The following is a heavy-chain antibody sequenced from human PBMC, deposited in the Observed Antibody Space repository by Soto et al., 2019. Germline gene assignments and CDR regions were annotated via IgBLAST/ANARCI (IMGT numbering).Heavy chain of an antibody. V-gene: IGHV1-18*01. CDR2: ISAYNGNT. Sequence: QVQLVQSGAEVKKPEASVKVSCKASGYTFTSYGISWVRQAPGQGLERMGWISAYNGNTNYAQKLQGRVTMTTDTSTSTAYMELRSLRSDDTAVYYCARATQYDFWSGYSPDYWGQATLVTVSS. CDR1: GYTFTSYG. J-gene: IGHJ4*02. CDR3: ARATQYDFWSGYSPDY. D-gene: IGHD3-3*01.